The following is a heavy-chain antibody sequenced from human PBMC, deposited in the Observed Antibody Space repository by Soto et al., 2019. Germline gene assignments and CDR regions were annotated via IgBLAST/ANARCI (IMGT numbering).Heavy chain of an antibody. D-gene: IGHD4-4*01. CDR1: GFTFSSYG. CDR2: IWYDGSNK. Sequence: GGSLRLSCAASGFTFSSYGMHWVRQAPGKGLEWVAVIWYDGSNKYYADSVKGRFTISRDNSKNTLYLQMNSLRAEDTAVYYCARDHERWITVTTREDYWGQGTLVTVSS. J-gene: IGHJ4*02. CDR3: ARDHERWITVTTREDY. V-gene: IGHV3-33*01.